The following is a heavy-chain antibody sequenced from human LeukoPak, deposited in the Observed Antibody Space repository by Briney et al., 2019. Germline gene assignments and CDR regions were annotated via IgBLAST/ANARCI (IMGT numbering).Heavy chain of an antibody. CDR3: AKDHGGYSYGADAFDI. CDR2: ISYDGSNK. J-gene: IGHJ3*02. V-gene: IGHV3-30*18. Sequence: PGGSLRLSCAASGFTFSSYGMHWVRQAPGKGLEWVAVISYDGSNKYYADSVKGRFTISRDNSKNTLYLQMNSLRAEDTAVYYCAKDHGGYSYGADAFDIWGQGTMVTVSS. CDR1: GFTFSSYG. D-gene: IGHD5-18*01.